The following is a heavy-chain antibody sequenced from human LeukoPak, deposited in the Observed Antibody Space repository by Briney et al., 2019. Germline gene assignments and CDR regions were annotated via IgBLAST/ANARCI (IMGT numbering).Heavy chain of an antibody. CDR1: GYSISSGYY. CDR3: SRGGYGSGGFLGYRDY. CDR2: IYHSGST. D-gene: IGHD3-10*01. Sequence: SETLSLTCAVSGYSISSGYYWGWIRQPPGKGLEWIGSIYHSGSTYYNPSLKSRVTISVDTSKNQFSLKLSSVTAADTAVYYCSRGGYGSGGFLGYRDYWGQGTLVTVSS. V-gene: IGHV4-38-2*01. J-gene: IGHJ4*02.